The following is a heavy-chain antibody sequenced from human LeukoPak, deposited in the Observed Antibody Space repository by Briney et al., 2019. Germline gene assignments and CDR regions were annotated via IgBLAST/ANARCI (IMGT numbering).Heavy chain of an antibody. CDR2: IKQGGSET. D-gene: IGHD5-24*01. Sequence: GGSLRHSCVASGFTFSSYSMRWVRQAPGRGLEWVANIKQGGSETSYVDSVKGRFTVSRDSAKNSVYLQMNNLRAEDTAVYYCVRWRWAQSEFIYWGQGSLVTVSS. J-gene: IGHJ4*02. V-gene: IGHV3-7*01. CDR3: VRWRWAQSEFIY. CDR1: GFTFSSYS.